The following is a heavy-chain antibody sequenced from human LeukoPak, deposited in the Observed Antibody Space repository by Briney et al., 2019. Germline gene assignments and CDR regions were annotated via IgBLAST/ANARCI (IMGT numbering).Heavy chain of an antibody. CDR2: IIPIFGTA. D-gene: IGHD3-22*01. CDR3: ARDPSAYYDSSDPEWYFDL. V-gene: IGHV1-69*13. CDR1: GGTFSSYA. Sequence: ASVKVSCKASGGTFSSYAISWVRQAPGQGLEWMGGIIPIFGTANYAQKFQGRVTITADESTSTAYMELSSLRSKDTAVYYCARDPSAYYDSSDPEWYFDLWGRGTLVTVSS. J-gene: IGHJ2*01.